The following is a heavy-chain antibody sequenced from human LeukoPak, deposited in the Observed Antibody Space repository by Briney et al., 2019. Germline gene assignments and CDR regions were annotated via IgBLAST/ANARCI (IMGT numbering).Heavy chain of an antibody. CDR1: GGFISSYY. CDR3: AADVAVAGQRGFDY. CDR2: IYTSGST. D-gene: IGHD6-19*01. J-gene: IGHJ4*02. V-gene: IGHV4-4*07. Sequence: PSETLSLTCTVSGGFISSYYWSWLRQPAGKGLEWIGRIYTSGSTNYNPSLKSRVTMSVDTSKNQFSLKLSSVTAADTAVYYCAADVAVAGQRGFDYWGQGTLVTVSS.